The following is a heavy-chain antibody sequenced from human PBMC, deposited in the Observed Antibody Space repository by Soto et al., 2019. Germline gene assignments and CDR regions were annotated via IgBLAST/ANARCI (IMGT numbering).Heavy chain of an antibody. Sequence: SETLSLTCTVSGGSISSGGHNWDWIRQHTWKCLEWIGYISYTGSIYYNPSLKSRVIILADTSKNQFSLKLNSVTAADTAVYYCARARSVSPPLYRFDYWGHGTLVTVS. CDR3: ARARSVSPPLYRFDY. CDR2: ISYTGSI. V-gene: IGHV4-31*03. J-gene: IGHJ4*01. CDR1: GGSISSGGHN.